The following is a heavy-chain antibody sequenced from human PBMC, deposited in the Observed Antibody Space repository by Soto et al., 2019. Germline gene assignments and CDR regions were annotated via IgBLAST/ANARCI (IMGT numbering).Heavy chain of an antibody. Sequence: GGSLRLSCAASGFTFSSYSMNWVRQAPGKGLEWVSSISSSSYIYYADSVKGRFTISRDNAKNLLYLQMNSLRAEDTAVYYCARVVSIGELLGYWGQGTLVTVSS. D-gene: IGHD3-10*01. CDR1: GFTFSSYS. J-gene: IGHJ4*02. CDR3: ARVVSIGELLGY. CDR2: ISSSSYI. V-gene: IGHV3-21*01.